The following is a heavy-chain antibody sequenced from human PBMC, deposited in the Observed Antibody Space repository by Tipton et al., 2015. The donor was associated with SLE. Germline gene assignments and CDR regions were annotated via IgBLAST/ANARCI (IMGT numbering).Heavy chain of an antibody. CDR1: GGSISSSGYD. Sequence: TLSLTCTVSGGSISSSGYDWGWIRQPPGKWLEWIGSFYHSGSTYYNPSLKSRVTISVDTSKNQFSLKLTSVTAADTAVYYCARQYSSPSDYFDYWGQGTLVTVSS. V-gene: IGHV4-39*01. CDR3: ARQYSSPSDYFDY. D-gene: IGHD6-6*01. J-gene: IGHJ4*02. CDR2: FYHSGST.